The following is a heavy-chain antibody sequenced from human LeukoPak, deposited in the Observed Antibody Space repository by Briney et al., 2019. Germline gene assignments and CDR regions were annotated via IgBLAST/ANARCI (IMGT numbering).Heavy chain of an antibody. D-gene: IGHD3-22*01. V-gene: IGHV3-66*04. CDR1: GFTVSSNY. CDR2: FYADGST. CDR3: ARQTNYYDSSGYSNPPDY. J-gene: IGHJ4*02. Sequence: PGGSLRLSCAASGFTVSSNYMSWVRQAPGKGLEWVSVFYADGSTYYADSAKGRFTISRDNSKNTLYLQMNSLRAEDTALYYCARQTNYYDSSGYSNPPDYWGQGTLVTVSS.